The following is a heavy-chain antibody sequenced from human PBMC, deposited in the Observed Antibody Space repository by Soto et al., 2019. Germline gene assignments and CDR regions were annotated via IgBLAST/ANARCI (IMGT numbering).Heavy chain of an antibody. CDR2: IYYSGST. CDR3: ARVAIRYFDWLRGPWFDP. Sequence: SETLSLTCTVSGGSISSYYWSWIRQPPGKGLEWIGYIYYSGSTNYNPSLKSRVTISVDTSKNQFSLKLSSVTAADTAVYYCARVAIRYFDWLRGPWFDPWGQGTLVTVSS. J-gene: IGHJ5*02. CDR1: GGSISSYY. V-gene: IGHV4-59*01. D-gene: IGHD3-9*01.